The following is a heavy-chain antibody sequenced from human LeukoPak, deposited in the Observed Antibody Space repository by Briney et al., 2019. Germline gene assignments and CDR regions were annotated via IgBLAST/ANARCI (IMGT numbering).Heavy chain of an antibody. J-gene: IGHJ4*02. D-gene: IGHD5-24*01. Sequence: PSETLSLTCTVSSDSISSYYWSWIRQPPGKGLEWIGYFFYSGSTNYNPSLKSRITISVDTSKNQFSLKLSSVTAADTAVYYCARGRRDGYNYLDYWGQGTLVTVSS. CDR2: FFYSGST. CDR3: ARGRRDGYNYLDY. CDR1: SDSISSYY. V-gene: IGHV4-59*01.